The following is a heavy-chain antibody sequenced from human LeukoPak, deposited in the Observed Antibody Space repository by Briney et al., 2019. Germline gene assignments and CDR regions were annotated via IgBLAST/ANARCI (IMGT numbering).Heavy chain of an antibody. V-gene: IGHV3-21*01. CDR3: ARVSDAYDYFFDY. D-gene: IGHD5-12*01. CDR1: GFAFSSYS. Sequence: PGGFLRLSCAASGFAFSSYSMNWVRQAPGKGLEWVSSVSRRSSFIFYADSVQGRFTVSRDDAKDSLFLQMNSLGAEDTAVYYCARVSDAYDYFFDYWGQGTLVTVSS. CDR2: VSRRSSFI. J-gene: IGHJ4*02.